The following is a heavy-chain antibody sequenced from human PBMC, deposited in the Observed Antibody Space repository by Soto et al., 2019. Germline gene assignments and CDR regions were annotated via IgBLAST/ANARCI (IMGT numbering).Heavy chain of an antibody. CDR2: IWYDGSNK. J-gene: IGHJ4*02. Sequence: PGGSLRLSCAASGFTFSSYGMHWVRQAPGKGLEWVAVIWYDGSNKYYADSVKGRFTISRDNSKNTLYLQMNSLRAEDTAVYYCARDQWLSAADYWGQGTLVTVSS. CDR1: GFTFSSYG. CDR3: ARDQWLSAADY. D-gene: IGHD6-19*01. V-gene: IGHV3-33*01.